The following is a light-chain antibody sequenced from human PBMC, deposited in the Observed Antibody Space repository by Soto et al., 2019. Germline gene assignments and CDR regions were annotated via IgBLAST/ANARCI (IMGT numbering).Light chain of an antibody. CDR3: QQYTCPPTT. CDR2: GAS. V-gene: IGKV3-20*01. J-gene: IGKJ5*01. Sequence: EIILKQSPDTLSLSPGERATLSCRASQTVSSNYLAWCQQRPGQAPRLLIYGASTRAAGIPDRFSGGGSGTDFTLTITRLEPEDSAVYFCQQYTCPPTTFGHGTRLEIK. CDR1: QTVSSNY.